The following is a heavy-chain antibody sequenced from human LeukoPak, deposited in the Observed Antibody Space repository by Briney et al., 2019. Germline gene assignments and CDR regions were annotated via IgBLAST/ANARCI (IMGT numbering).Heavy chain of an antibody. J-gene: IGHJ6*02. D-gene: IGHD6-13*01. CDR3: ARLGYSSSWNYYYYGMDV. V-gene: IGHV4-59*08. CDR2: IYYSGST. CDR1: GGSISSYY. Sequence: PSETLSLTCTVSGGSISSYYWSWIRQPPGKGLEWIGYIYYSGSTNYNPSLKSRVTISVDTSKNQFSLKLSSVTAADTAVYYCARLGYSSSWNYYYYGMDVWGQGTTVTVSS.